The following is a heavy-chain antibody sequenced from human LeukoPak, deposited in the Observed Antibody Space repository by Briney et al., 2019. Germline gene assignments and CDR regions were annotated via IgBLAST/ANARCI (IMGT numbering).Heavy chain of an antibody. Sequence: SETLSLTCTVSGGSISSSSYYWGWIRQPPGKGLEWIGSIYYSGSTYYDPSLKSRVTISVDTSKNQFSLKLSSATAADTAVYYCARHADSSGCYRWYYFYYWGQVTLVTVSS. CDR1: GGSISSSSYY. V-gene: IGHV4-39*01. CDR3: ARHADSSGCYRWYYFYY. J-gene: IGHJ4*02. CDR2: IYYSGST. D-gene: IGHD6-19*01.